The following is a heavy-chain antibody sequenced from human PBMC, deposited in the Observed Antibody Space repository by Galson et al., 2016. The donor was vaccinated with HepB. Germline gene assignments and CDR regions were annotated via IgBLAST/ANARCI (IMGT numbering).Heavy chain of an antibody. D-gene: IGHD2/OR15-2a*01. CDR1: GFSFNTYA. CDR2: ISYSGVTT. Sequence: SLRLSCAASGFSFNTYAMSWVRQAPGKGLGWVSSISYSGVTTYYAGPVKGRFTISRDNAKNTLYLQMNSLTAEDTAVYYCVRMLDRDYWGQGTLVTVSS. J-gene: IGHJ4*02. CDR3: VRMLDRDY. V-gene: IGHV3-23*01.